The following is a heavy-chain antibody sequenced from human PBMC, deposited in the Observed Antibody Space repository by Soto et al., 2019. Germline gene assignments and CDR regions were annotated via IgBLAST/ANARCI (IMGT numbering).Heavy chain of an antibody. Sequence: QVQLVESGGGVVQPGRSLRLSCAASGFTFSNYAMHWVRLAPGKGLEWVAVISYDGSNKYYADSVKGRFTISRDNSNNTLYLQINILRAEDTSVYYCARGPGFWSAYSSGAFEIWGQGTMVTVSS. CDR2: ISYDGSNK. D-gene: IGHD3-3*01. V-gene: IGHV3-30-3*01. CDR1: GFTFSNYA. CDR3: ARGPGFWSAYSSGAFEI. J-gene: IGHJ3*02.